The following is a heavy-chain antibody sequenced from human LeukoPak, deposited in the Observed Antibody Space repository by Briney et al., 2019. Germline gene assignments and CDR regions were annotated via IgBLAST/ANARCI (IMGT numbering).Heavy chain of an antibody. D-gene: IGHD2-2*01. J-gene: IGHJ4*02. CDR2: IWYDGSKT. CDR1: VFTFSSYG. Sequence: GRSLRLSCAPSVFTFSSYGMRWVRQAPGKGLEWVAVIWYDGSKTYYADSVKGRFTISRDNSKNTLYVQMNILRVADTAVYCCTSDRFCCNASCYPGFFDYWGQGTLVTVSS. V-gene: IGHV3-33*01. CDR3: TSDRFCCNASCYPGFFDY.